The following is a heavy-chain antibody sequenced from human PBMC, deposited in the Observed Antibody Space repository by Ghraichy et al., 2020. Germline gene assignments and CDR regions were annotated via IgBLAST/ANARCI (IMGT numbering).Heavy chain of an antibody. Sequence: ASVKVSCKASGYTFTSYGISWVRQAPGQGLEWMGWISAYNGNTNYAQKLQGRVTMTTDTSTSTAYMELRSLRSDDTAVYYCARGGGHTYYYDSSGYYYWGQGTLVTVSS. CDR1: GYTFTSYG. CDR2: ISAYNGNT. J-gene: IGHJ4*02. V-gene: IGHV1-18*04. CDR3: ARGGGHTYYYDSSGYYY. D-gene: IGHD3-22*01.